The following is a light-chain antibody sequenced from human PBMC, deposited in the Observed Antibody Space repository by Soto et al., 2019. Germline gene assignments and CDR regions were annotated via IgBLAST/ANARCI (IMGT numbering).Light chain of an antibody. J-gene: IGLJ3*02. CDR3: ATWDDSLSGRWV. CDR1: SSNMGSNS. CDR2: GDV. V-gene: IGLV1-47*02. Sequence: QSVLTQPPSASGTPGQRFTISCSGSSSNMGSNSVYWYQQVPGTAPKLLMYGDVQRPSGVPDRFSGSKSGTSASLAISGLRSEDEAGCYCATWDDSLSGRWVFGGGTKLTVL.